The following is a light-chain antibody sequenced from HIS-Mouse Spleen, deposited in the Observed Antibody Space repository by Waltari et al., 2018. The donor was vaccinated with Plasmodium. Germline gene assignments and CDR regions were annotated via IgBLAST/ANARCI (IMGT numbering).Light chain of an antibody. CDR1: QSISSW. CDR2: KAS. CDR3: QQYNSYSYT. J-gene: IGKJ2*01. Sequence: DIQMIQSPSTLSASVGDRGTNTCRASQSISSWLAWYQQKPGKAPKLLIYKASSLESGVPSRFSGSGSGTEFTLTISSLQPDDFATYYCQQYNSYSYTFGQGTKLEIK. V-gene: IGKV1-5*03.